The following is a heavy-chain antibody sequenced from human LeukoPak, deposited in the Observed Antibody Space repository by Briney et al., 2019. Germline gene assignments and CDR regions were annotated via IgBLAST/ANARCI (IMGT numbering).Heavy chain of an antibody. J-gene: IGHJ6*03. D-gene: IGHD1-26*01. CDR2: ISYDGSNK. CDR1: GFTFSSYG. V-gene: IGHV3-30*03. Sequence: GGSLRLSCAASGFTFSSYGMHWVRQAPGKGLEWVAVISYDGSNKYYADSVKGRFTISRDNSKNTLYLQMNSLRAEDTAVYYCARDGVLRIVGALYYYYYYMDVWGKGTTVTVSS. CDR3: ARDGVLRIVGALYYYYYYMDV.